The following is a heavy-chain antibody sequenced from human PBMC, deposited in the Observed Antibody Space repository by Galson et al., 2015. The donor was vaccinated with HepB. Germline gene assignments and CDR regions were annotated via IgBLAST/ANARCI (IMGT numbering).Heavy chain of an antibody. CDR3: ARDHYGDFGFAFDM. D-gene: IGHD4-17*01. CDR1: GYTFRSHG. J-gene: IGHJ3*02. V-gene: IGHV1-18*01. CDR2: INTYNGNT. Sequence: SVKVSCKASGYTFRSHGITWVRQAPGQGLEWMGWINTYNGNTNCAQKVQGRLSMTTDTSTSTAYMELRSLRSDDTAVYFCARDHYGDFGFAFDMWGQGTVVIVSS.